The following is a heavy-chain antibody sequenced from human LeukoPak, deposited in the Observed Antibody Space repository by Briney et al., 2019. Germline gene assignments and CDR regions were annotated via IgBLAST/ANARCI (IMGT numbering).Heavy chain of an antibody. CDR2: IRYDGTNK. CDR1: GFAISGNY. CDR3: ATDKRGSITIFGVVLDY. D-gene: IGHD3-3*01. V-gene: IGHV3-30*02. Sequence: GGSLRLSCAPSGFAISGNYMSWVRQAPGKGLEWVAFIRYDGTNKYYADSVKGRFTISRDNSKDTLYLQMNSLRAEDTAVYYCATDKRGSITIFGVVLDYWGQGTLVTVSS. J-gene: IGHJ4*02.